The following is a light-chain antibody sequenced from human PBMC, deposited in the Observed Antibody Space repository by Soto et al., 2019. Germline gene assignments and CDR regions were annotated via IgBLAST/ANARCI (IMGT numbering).Light chain of an antibody. CDR2: EVN. V-gene: IGLV2-18*02. CDR1: SSDVGSYNR. J-gene: IGLJ2*01. Sequence: QSALTQPPSVSGSPGQSVTISCTGTSSDVGSYNRVSGYQQPPGTAPKLMIYEVNNRPSGVPNRFSGSKSGNTASLTISGLQADDEADYYCRSYTRSSTFVFGGGTKLTVL. CDR3: RSYTRSSTFV.